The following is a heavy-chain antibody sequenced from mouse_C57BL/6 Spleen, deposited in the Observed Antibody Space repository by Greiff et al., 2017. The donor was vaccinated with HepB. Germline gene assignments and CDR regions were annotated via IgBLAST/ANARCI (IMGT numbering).Heavy chain of an antibody. CDR3: ARGYDYDKGWYFDV. D-gene: IGHD2-4*01. CDR2: ISSSGST. J-gene: IGHJ1*03. Sequence: EVKLMESGPALVKPSQSVSLTCTVTGYSITNGNHWWNWLRQVSGSKLEWIGYISSSGSTDSNPSLKSRISITRDTSKNQLFLQLNSMTTEDIATYCGARGYDYDKGWYFDVWGTGTTVTVSS. CDR1: GYSITNGNHW. V-gene: IGHV3-4*01.